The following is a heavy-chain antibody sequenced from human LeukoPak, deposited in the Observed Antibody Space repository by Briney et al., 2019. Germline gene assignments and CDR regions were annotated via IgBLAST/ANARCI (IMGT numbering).Heavy chain of an antibody. D-gene: IGHD5-24*01. CDR2: IIPIFGTA. Sequence: SVKVSCKASGGTFSSYAISWVRQAPGQGLEWMGMIIPIFGTANYAQKFQGRVTITTDESTSTAYMELSSLRSEDTAVYYSARDIADGYNWAAFDYWGQGTLVAVSS. V-gene: IGHV1-69*05. CDR1: GGTFSSYA. J-gene: IGHJ4*02. CDR3: ARDIADGYNWAAFDY.